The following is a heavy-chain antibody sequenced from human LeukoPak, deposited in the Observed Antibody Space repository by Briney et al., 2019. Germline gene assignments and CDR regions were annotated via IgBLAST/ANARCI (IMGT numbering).Heavy chain of an antibody. CDR2: ITNDGRDK. Sequence: GGSLRLSCAASGFTFSSYSVNWVRQAPAKGLDWVAVITNDGRDKYYADSVKGRFTISRGNSKNTLDLQMNSLRVDDTAVYYCARGAWTATQPINDWGQGTLVTVSS. CDR3: ARGAWTATQPIND. D-gene: IGHD2-21*02. J-gene: IGHJ4*02. CDR1: GFTFSSYS. V-gene: IGHV3-30*03.